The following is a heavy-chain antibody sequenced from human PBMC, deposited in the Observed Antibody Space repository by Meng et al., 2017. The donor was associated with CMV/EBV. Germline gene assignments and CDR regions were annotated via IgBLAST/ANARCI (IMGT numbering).Heavy chain of an antibody. V-gene: IGHV4-4*07. CDR1: GGSIRSFT. CDR2: IYISGII. D-gene: IGHD3-22*01. CDR3: ARGGLYYYDSSGHFDY. Sequence: LQESAPGLVWPSRTLHRTSMSLGGSIRSFTCSWTRRPAGKGPEWIGRIYISGIINYSPSLKSRVTMSVDTSKNQVSLKLSFVTAADTAVYYCARGGLYYYDSSGHFDYWGQGTLVTVSS. J-gene: IGHJ4*02.